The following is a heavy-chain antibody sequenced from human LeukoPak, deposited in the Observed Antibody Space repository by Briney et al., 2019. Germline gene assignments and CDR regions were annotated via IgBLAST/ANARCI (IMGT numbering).Heavy chain of an antibody. D-gene: IGHD1-26*01. Sequence: ASETLSLTCTVSGGSISSYYWSWIRQPAGKGLEWIGRIYTSGSTNYNPSLKSRVTMSVDTSKNQFSLNLSSVTAADTAVYFCARGRVEAYAFDYWGQGTLVTVS. CDR3: ARGRVEAYAFDY. CDR2: IYTSGST. J-gene: IGHJ4*02. V-gene: IGHV4-4*07. CDR1: GGSISSYY.